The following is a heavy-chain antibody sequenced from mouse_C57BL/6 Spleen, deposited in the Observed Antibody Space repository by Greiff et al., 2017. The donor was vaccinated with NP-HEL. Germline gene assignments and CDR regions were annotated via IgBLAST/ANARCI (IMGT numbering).Heavy chain of an antibody. Sequence: EVQLQQSGPELVKPGASVKISCKASGYTFTDYYMNWVKQSHGKSLEWIGDINPNNGGTSYNQKFKGKATLTVDKSSSTAYMELRSLTSEDSAVYYCARVVWGYYRGMDYWGQGTSVTVSS. V-gene: IGHV1-26*01. CDR3: ARVVWGYYRGMDY. D-gene: IGHD2-3*01. CDR2: INPNNGGT. J-gene: IGHJ4*01. CDR1: GYTFTDYY.